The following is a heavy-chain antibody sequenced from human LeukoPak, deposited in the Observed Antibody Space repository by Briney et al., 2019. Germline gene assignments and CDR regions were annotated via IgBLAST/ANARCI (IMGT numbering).Heavy chain of an antibody. J-gene: IGHJ6*02. Sequence: XWXRXXAXXXLEWIGXIYTSGSTNYNPSLKSRVTMSVDTSKNQFSLKLSSVTAADTAVYYGARDQSITMVRGVIITVDGMDVWGQGTTVTVSS. D-gene: IGHD3-10*01. V-gene: IGHV4-4*07. CDR2: IYTSGST. CDR3: ARDQSITMVRGVIITVDGMDV.